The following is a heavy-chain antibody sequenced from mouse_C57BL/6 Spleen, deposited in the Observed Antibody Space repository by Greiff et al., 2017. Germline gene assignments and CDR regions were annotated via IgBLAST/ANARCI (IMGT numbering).Heavy chain of an antibody. Sequence: VQLQESGAELVKPGASVKISCTASGYAFSSSWMNWVKQRPGKGLEWIGQIYPGDGDTNYNGKFKGKATLTADKSSSTAYMQLSSLTSVDSAVYVCERGGTTGAMDYWGQGTSVTVSS. CDR3: ERGGTTGAMDY. D-gene: IGHD1-1*01. V-gene: IGHV1-80*01. J-gene: IGHJ4*01. CDR1: GYAFSSSW. CDR2: IYPGDGDT.